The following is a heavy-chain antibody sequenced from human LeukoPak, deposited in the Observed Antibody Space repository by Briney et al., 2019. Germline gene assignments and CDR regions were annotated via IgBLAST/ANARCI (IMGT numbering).Heavy chain of an antibody. CDR3: AREMGVVVAATYYYYYMDV. V-gene: IGHV1-2*02. D-gene: IGHD2-15*01. J-gene: IGHJ6*03. CDR2: INPNSGGT. CDR1: GCTFTGYY. Sequence: ASVKVSCKASGCTFTGYYMHWVRQAPGQGLEWMGWINPNSGGTNYAQKFQGRVTMTRDTSISTAYMELSRLRSDDTAVYYCAREMGVVVAATYYYYYMDVWGKGTTVTISS.